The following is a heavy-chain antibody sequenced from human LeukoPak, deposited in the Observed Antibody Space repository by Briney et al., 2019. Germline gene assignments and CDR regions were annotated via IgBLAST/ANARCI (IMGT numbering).Heavy chain of an antibody. Sequence: PSETLSLTCTVSGYSISSGYYWAWIRQPPGKGLEWIGTIYHSGITFYNPSLKSRVTISVDTSKNQFSLKLSSVTAADTAVYYCTRGSIAYYYMDVWGKGTTVTISS. V-gene: IGHV4-38-2*02. CDR2: IYHSGIT. CDR3: TRGSIAYYYMDV. J-gene: IGHJ6*03. CDR1: GYSISSGYY. D-gene: IGHD3-22*01.